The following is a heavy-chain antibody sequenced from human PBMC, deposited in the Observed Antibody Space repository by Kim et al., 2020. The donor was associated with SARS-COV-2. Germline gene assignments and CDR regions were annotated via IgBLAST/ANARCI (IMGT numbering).Heavy chain of an antibody. CDR1: GYTFTSYY. Sequence: ASVKVSCKASGYTFTSYYMHWVRQAPGQGLEWMGIINPSGGSTSYAQKFQGRVTMTRDTSTSTVYMELSSLRSEDTAVYYCARDRGDTAMVGGYYYYYGMDVWGQGTTVTVSS. CDR2: INPSGGST. J-gene: IGHJ6*02. D-gene: IGHD5-18*01. CDR3: ARDRGDTAMVGGYYYYYGMDV. V-gene: IGHV1-46*01.